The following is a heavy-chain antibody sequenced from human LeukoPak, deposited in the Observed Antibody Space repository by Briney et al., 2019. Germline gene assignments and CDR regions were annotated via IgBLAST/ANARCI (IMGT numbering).Heavy chain of an antibody. CDR1: GYTFTGYY. J-gene: IGHJ4*02. Sequence: GASVKVSCKASGYTFTGYYMHWVRQAPGQGLEWMVWINPNSGGTNYAQKFQGRVTMTRDTSISTAYMELSRLRSDDTAVYYCARAEGGWFGELLPFDYWGQGTLVTVSS. D-gene: IGHD3-10*01. V-gene: IGHV1-2*02. CDR2: INPNSGGT. CDR3: ARAEGGWFGELLPFDY.